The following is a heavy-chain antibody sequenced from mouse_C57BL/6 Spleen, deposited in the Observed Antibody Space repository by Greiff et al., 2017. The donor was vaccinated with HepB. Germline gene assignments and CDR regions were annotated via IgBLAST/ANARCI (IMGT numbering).Heavy chain of an antibody. V-gene: IGHV2-2*01. CDR3: ARRWKTDWYFDV. J-gene: IGHJ1*03. Sequence: QVQLQQSGPGLVQPSQSLSITCTASGFALTSYGVHWVRQSPGKGLEWLGVIWSGGSTDYNAAFISRLSISKDNSKSQVIFKMSSLQADDTAIYYCARRWKTDWYFDVWGTGTTVTVSS. CDR2: IWSGGST. D-gene: IGHD1-1*02. CDR1: GFALTSYG.